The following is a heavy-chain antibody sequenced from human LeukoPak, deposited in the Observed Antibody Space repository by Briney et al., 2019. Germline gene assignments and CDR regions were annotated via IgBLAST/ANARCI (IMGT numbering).Heavy chain of an antibody. Sequence: KTSETLSLTCSVSGDSISSFYWNWIRQPPGKRLEWIGNIDYSGSSNYNPSLESRVTISIDTSRKQFFPKLDSVTAADTAVYYCALAPDSNWFDFWGQGTLVTVSS. D-gene: IGHD2-21*01. CDR1: GDSISSFY. CDR3: ALAPDSNWFDF. V-gene: IGHV4-59*08. CDR2: IDYSGSS. J-gene: IGHJ5*01.